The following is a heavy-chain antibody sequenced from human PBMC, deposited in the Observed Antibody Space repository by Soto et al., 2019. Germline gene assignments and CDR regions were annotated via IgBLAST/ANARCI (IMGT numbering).Heavy chain of an antibody. CDR1: GGSISSYY. D-gene: IGHD1-26*01. J-gene: IGHJ4*02. Sequence: SETLSLTCTVSGGSISSYYWSWIRQPPGKGLEWIGYIYYSGSTNYNPSLKSRVTISVDTSKNQFSLKLSSVTAADTAVYYCARVGGSYSTNPFDYWGQGTLVTISS. V-gene: IGHV4-59*01. CDR3: ARVGGSYSTNPFDY. CDR2: IYYSGST.